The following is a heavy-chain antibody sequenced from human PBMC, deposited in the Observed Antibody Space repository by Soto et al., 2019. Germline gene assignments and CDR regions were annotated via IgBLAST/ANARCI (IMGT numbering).Heavy chain of an antibody. D-gene: IGHD5-18*01. V-gene: IGHV4-31*03. CDR1: GAYISSGSYY. CDR3: ARVREGHSYGHTTNWLDP. Sequence: SETLSLTCTVSGAYISSGSYYWSWIRQHPGKGLEWIGYIYYTGSASYSPSLKSRVIISVDTSKNQFSMKLTSVTAADTAVYYCARVREGHSYGHTTNWLDPWGQGTLVTVSS. CDR2: IYYTGSA. J-gene: IGHJ5*02.